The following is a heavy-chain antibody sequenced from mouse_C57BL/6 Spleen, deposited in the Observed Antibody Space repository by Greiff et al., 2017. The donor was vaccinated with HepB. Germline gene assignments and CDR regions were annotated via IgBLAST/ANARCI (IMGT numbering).Heavy chain of an antibody. V-gene: IGHV5-9*01. Sequence: EVKVVESGGGLVKPGGSLKLSCAASGFTFSSYTMSWVRQTPEKRLEWVATISGGGGNTYYPDSVKGRFTISRDNAKNTLYLQMSSLRSEDTALYYCARQGNPLHAMDYWGQGTSVTVSS. D-gene: IGHD2-1*01. CDR2: ISGGGGNT. J-gene: IGHJ4*01. CDR1: GFTFSSYT. CDR3: ARQGNPLHAMDY.